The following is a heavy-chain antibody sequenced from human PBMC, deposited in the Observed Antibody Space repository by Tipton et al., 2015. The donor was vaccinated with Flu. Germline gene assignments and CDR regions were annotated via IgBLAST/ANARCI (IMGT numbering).Heavy chain of an antibody. D-gene: IGHD6-6*01. J-gene: IGHJ6*03. CDR2: IYTSGST. V-gene: IGHV4-4*07. CDR1: GGSISSYY. Sequence: GLVKPSETLSLTCTVSGGSISSYYWSWIRQPAGKGLEWIGRIYTSGSTNYNPSLKSRVTMSVDTSKNQFSLKLSSVTAADTAVYYCARGGAARQGDVHYYYMDVWGKGTTVTVSS. CDR3: ARGGAARQGDVHYYYMDV.